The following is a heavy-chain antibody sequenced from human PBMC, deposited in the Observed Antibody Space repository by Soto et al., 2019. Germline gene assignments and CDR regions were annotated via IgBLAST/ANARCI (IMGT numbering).Heavy chain of an antibody. D-gene: IGHD3-10*01. J-gene: IGHJ4*02. CDR1: GYTFTSYD. CDR3: ARDHLRYGSGAYYAF. Sequence: GASVKVSCKASGYTFTSYDINWVRQATGQGLEWMGWMNPNSGNTGYAQKFQGRVTMTRNTSISTAYMELSSLRAEDTAVYHCARDHLRYGSGAYYAFWGQGALVTVSS. V-gene: IGHV1-8*01. CDR2: MNPNSGNT.